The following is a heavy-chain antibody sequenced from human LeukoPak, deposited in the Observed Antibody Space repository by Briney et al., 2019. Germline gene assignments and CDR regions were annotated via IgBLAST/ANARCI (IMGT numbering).Heavy chain of an antibody. D-gene: IGHD6-19*01. V-gene: IGHV4-34*01. Sequence: SETLSLTCAVYGGSFSGYYWSWIRQPPGKGLEWIGEINHSGSTYYNPSLKSRVTISVDTSKNQFSLKLSSVTAADTAVYYCARGSSGWFQHWGQGTLVTVSS. CDR1: GGSFSGYY. CDR3: ARGSSGWFQH. CDR2: INHSGST. J-gene: IGHJ1*01.